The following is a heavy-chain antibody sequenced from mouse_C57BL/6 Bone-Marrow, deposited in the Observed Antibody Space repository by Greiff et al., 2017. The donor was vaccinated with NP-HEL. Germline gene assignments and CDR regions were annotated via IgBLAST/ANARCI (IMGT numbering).Heavy chain of an antibody. CDR2: LYPRSGNT. Sequence: VQLQESGAELARPGASVKLSCKASGYTFTSYGISWVKQRTGQGLEWIGELYPRSGNTYYNEKFKGKATLTADKSSSTAYMELRSLTSEDSAVYFCARRGYITTVVATMDYFDYWGQGTTLTVSS. V-gene: IGHV1-81*01. D-gene: IGHD1-1*01. J-gene: IGHJ2*01. CDR1: GYTFTSYG. CDR3: ARRGYITTVVATMDYFDY.